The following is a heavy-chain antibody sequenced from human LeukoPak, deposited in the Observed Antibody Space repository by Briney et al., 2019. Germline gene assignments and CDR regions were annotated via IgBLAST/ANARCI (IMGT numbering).Heavy chain of an antibody. J-gene: IGHJ6*03. CDR2: IRYDGSNK. V-gene: IGHV3-30*02. CDR1: GFTFSSYG. D-gene: IGHD6-19*01. CDR3: AKDRESRTRAGSGHYMDV. Sequence: GGPLRLSCAASGFTFSSYGMHWVRQAPGKGLEWVAFIRYDGSNKYYADSVKGRFTISRDNSKNTLYLQMNSLRAEDTAVYYCAKDRESRTRAGSGHYMDVWGKGTAVTVSS.